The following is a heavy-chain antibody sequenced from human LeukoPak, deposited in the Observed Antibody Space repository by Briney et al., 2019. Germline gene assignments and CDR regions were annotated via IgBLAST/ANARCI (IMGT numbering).Heavy chain of an antibody. CDR3: ARLPKGRLGDYFDY. Sequence: PSETLSLTCAVSGYSISSDYYWGWIRQPPGKGLEWIGSIYHSGRTYYNPSLKSRVTISVDTSKNQFSLKLSSVTAADTAVYYCARLPKGRLGDYFDYWGQGTLVTVSS. J-gene: IGHJ4*02. V-gene: IGHV4-38-2*01. CDR1: GYSISSDYY. D-gene: IGHD3-10*01. CDR2: IYHSGRT.